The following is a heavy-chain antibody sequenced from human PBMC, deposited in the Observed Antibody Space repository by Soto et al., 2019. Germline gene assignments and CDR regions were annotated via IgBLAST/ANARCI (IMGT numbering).Heavy chain of an antibody. J-gene: IGHJ4*02. CDR2: IWYDGSNK. Sequence: QVQLVESGGGGVQPGRSRRLSCAASGFTFSSYGMHWVRQAPGKGLEWVAVIWYDGSNKYYADSVKGRFTISRDNSKNTLYLQMNSLRAEDTAVYYCARGGQEDYDILTGGGLGDYWGQGTLVTVSS. D-gene: IGHD3-9*01. CDR1: GFTFSSYG. V-gene: IGHV3-33*01. CDR3: ARGGQEDYDILTGGGLGDY.